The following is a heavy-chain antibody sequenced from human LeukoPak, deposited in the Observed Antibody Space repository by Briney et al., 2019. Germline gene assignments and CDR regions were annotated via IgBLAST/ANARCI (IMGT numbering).Heavy chain of an antibody. D-gene: IGHD1-26*01. CDR3: ARDSVSYYGGYYYYYSLDV. V-gene: IGHV4-59*01. CDR2: IYYSGST. CDR1: VGSISSYF. J-gene: IGHJ6*02. Sequence: SETLSLTCTVSVGSISSYFWSWIRQPPGKGLEWIGYIYYSGSTNYNPSLKSRVTISVDTSKNQFSLKLSSVTAADTAVYYCARDSVSYYGGYYYYYSLDVWGQGATVTVSS.